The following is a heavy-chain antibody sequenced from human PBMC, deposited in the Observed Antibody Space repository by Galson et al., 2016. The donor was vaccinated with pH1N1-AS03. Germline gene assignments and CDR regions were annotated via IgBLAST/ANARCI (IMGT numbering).Heavy chain of an antibody. D-gene: IGHD6-13*01. CDR2: INTGNGNT. V-gene: IGHV1-3*04. Sequence: SVKVSCKASGYTFSSYAMHWVRQAPGQRLEWMGWINTGNGNTKYSQKFQGRVTITRDTSASTAYMELNSLSSEDTAVYYCARVSAAAWFDPWGQGTLVTVSS. CDR1: GYTFSSYA. J-gene: IGHJ5*02. CDR3: ARVSAAAWFDP.